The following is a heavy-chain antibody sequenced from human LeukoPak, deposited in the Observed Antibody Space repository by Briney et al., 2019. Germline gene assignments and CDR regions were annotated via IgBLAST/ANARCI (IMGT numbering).Heavy chain of an antibody. J-gene: IGHJ4*02. CDR1: GFSFSQYW. D-gene: IGHD1-26*01. V-gene: IGHV3-7*03. Sequence: GGSLRLSCAASGFSFSQYWMSWVRQAPGKGLEWLAKIKPDGSDECYADSVKGRFTVSRDNAKDSLHLQLNSLRADDTAIYYCASQSYSLFHYWDQGTLVTVSS. CDR2: IKPDGSDE. CDR3: ASQSYSLFHY.